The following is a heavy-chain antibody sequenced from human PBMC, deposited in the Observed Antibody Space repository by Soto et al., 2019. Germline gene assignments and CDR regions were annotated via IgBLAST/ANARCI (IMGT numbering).Heavy chain of an antibody. CDR3: ARRVWTYGDYEGDGYYYYYMDV. D-gene: IGHD4-17*01. Sequence: ASVKVSCKASGYTFTSYDINWVRQATGQGLEWMGWMNPNSGNTGYAQKFQGRVTMTRNTSISTAYMELSSLRSEDTAVYYCARRVWTYGDYEGDGYYYYYMDVWGKGTTVTVS. V-gene: IGHV1-8*01. CDR2: MNPNSGNT. J-gene: IGHJ6*03. CDR1: GYTFTSYD.